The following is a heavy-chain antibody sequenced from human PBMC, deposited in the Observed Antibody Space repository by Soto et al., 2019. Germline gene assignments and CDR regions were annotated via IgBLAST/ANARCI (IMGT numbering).Heavy chain of an antibody. Sequence: SVKVSCKASGGTFSSYASSWVRQAPGQGLEWMGGIIPIFGTANYAQKFQGRVTITADKSTSTAYMELRSLRSDDTAVYYCARDLRGYSYGLVDWFDPWGQGTLVTVSS. CDR2: IIPIFGTA. CDR3: ARDLRGYSYGLVDWFDP. J-gene: IGHJ5*02. D-gene: IGHD5-18*01. CDR1: GGTFSSYA. V-gene: IGHV1-69*06.